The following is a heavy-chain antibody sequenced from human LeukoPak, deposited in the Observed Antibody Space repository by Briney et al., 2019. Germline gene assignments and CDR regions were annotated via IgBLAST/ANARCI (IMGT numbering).Heavy chain of an antibody. CDR1: GFTFSSYG. Sequence: GGSLRLSCAASGFTFSSYGMHWVRQAPGKGLEWVAFIRYDGSNKYYADSVKGRFTISRDNSKNTLYLQMNSLRAEDTAVYYCAKERYYYDSSGPNGYWGQGTLVTVSS. CDR2: IRYDGSNK. V-gene: IGHV3-30*02. CDR3: AKERYYYDSSGPNGY. J-gene: IGHJ4*02. D-gene: IGHD3-22*01.